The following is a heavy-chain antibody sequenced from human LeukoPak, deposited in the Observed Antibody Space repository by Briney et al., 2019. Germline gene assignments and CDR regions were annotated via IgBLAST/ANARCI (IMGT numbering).Heavy chain of an antibody. D-gene: IGHD4-17*01. V-gene: IGHV3-23*01. J-gene: IGHJ4*02. Sequence: PGGSLRLSCAASGFTFSNYAMTWVRQAPGKGLEWVSVISGSGGNTYYADSVKGRFTISRDNSKNTLYLQMNGLRAEDTAVYYCANGNNGDYVRLDYWGQGTLVTVSS. CDR1: GFTFSNYA. CDR3: ANGNNGDYVRLDY. CDR2: ISGSGGNT.